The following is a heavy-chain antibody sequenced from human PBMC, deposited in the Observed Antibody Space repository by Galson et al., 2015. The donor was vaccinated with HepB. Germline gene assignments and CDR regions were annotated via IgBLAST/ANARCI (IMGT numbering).Heavy chain of an antibody. CDR3: ARDGHDILTGWGTYYFDY. Sequence: SVKVSCKASGGTFSSYTISWVRQAPGQGLEWMGRIIPILGIANYAQKFQGRVTFTADKSTSTAYMELSSLRSEDTAVYYCARDGHDILTGWGTYYFDYWGQGTLVTVSS. J-gene: IGHJ4*02. CDR2: IIPILGIA. D-gene: IGHD3-9*01. CDR1: GGTFSSYT. V-gene: IGHV1-69*04.